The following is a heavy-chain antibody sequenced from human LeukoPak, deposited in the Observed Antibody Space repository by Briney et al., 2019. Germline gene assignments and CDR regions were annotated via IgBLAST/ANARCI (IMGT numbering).Heavy chain of an antibody. CDR3: ARLSEDYNWFDP. V-gene: IGHV1-24*01. J-gene: IGHJ5*02. D-gene: IGHD2-15*01. Sequence: ASVKVSCKVSGYTLTELSMHWVRQAPGKGLEWMGGFDPEDGETIYAQKFQGRVTMTEDTSTSTAYMELRSLRSDDTAVYYCARLSEDYNWFDPWGQGTLVTVSS. CDR1: GYTLTELS. CDR2: FDPEDGET.